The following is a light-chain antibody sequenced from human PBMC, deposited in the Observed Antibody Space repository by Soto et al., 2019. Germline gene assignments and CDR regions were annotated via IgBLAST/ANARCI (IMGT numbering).Light chain of an antibody. CDR1: SSDVGAYNY. V-gene: IGLV2-8*01. CDR2: EVS. CDR3: SSYAGTNRV. Sequence: QSVLTQPPSASGSPGQSVTISCTGTSSDVGAYNYVSWYQQHPGKAPKVMIYEVSKRPSGVPDRFSGSKSGNTASLTGSGLQAEDEAEYYCSSYAGTNRVFGTGTKVTVL. J-gene: IGLJ1*01.